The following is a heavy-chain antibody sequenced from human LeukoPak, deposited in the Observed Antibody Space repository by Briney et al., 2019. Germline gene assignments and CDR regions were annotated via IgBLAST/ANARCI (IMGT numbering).Heavy chain of an antibody. Sequence: GGSLRLSCAASGFTFTNAWMSWVRQAPGKGLGWVGRIKSKTHGGTTEYAAPVKGRFTISRDDSKTTVYLQMNSLKSEDAAMYYCTSERPYFDNWGQGTLVTVSS. CDR1: GFTFTNAW. CDR2: IKSKTHGGTT. CDR3: TSERPYFDN. V-gene: IGHV3-15*01. J-gene: IGHJ4*02.